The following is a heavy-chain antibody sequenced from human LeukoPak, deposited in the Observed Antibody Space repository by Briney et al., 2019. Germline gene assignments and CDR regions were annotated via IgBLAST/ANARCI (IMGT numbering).Heavy chain of an antibody. D-gene: IGHD5-12*01. Sequence: GGSLRLSCAASGFTFSSYSMNWVRQAPGKGLEWVSSISSSSSYIYYADSVKGRFTISRANAKNSVYLQMNSLRAEDTAVYYCARGSRWLLGYWGQGTLVTVSS. CDR3: ARGSRWLLGY. CDR1: GFTFSSYS. V-gene: IGHV3-21*01. CDR2: ISSSSSYI. J-gene: IGHJ4*02.